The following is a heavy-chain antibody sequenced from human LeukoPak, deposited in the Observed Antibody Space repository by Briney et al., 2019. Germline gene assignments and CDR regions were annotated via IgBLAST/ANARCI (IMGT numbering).Heavy chain of an antibody. D-gene: IGHD3-3*01. V-gene: IGHV4-34*01. J-gene: IGHJ5*02. CDR2: INHSGST. CDR1: GGSCSGYY. CDR3: ATRGSITIFGVVMTNWFDP. Sequence: SETLSLTCAVYGGSCSGYYWSWIRQPPGKGLEWIGEINHSGSTNYNPSLKSRVTISVDTSKNQFSLKLSSVTAADTAVYYCATRGSITIFGVVMTNWFDPWGQGTLVTVSS.